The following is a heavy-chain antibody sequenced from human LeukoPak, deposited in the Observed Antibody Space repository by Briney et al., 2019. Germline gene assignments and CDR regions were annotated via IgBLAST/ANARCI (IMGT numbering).Heavy chain of an antibody. J-gene: IGHJ5*02. CDR3: ATVRVNWNDRLFDP. D-gene: IGHD1-1*01. CDR1: GGSISSYY. Sequence: SETLSLTCTVSGGSISSYYWSWIRQPPGKGLEWIWYIYYSGSTNYNPSLKSRVTISVDTSKNQSSLKLSSVTAADAAVYYCATVRVNWNDRLFDPWGQGTLVTVSS. CDR2: IYYSGST. V-gene: IGHV4-59*01.